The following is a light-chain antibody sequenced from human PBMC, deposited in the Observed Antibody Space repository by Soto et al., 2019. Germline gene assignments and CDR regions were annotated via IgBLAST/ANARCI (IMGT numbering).Light chain of an antibody. J-gene: IGLJ2*01. V-gene: IGLV2-14*01. CDR1: SSDVGGYNY. CDR2: DVS. CDR3: SSYTSSSTLDEV. Sequence: QSALTQPASVSGSPGQSITISCTGTSSDVGGYNYVSWYQQHPGKAPKLMIYDVSNRPSGVSNRFSGSKSVNTASLTISGLQAEDEADYYCSSYTSSSTLDEVFGGGTKLTVL.